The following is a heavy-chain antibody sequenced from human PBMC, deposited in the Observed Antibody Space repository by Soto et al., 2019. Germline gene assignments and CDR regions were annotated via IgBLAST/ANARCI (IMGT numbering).Heavy chain of an antibody. CDR2: ISGSGGST. D-gene: IGHD6-13*01. Sequence: SLRLSCAASGYTFSSYSMSWVRQAPGKGLEWVSAISGSGGSTYYADSVKGRFAISRDNSKNTLYLQMNSLRSDDTAVYYCARVPAASLPRLPEYFDDWGQGTLVTVSS. CDR1: GYTFSSYS. CDR3: ARVPAASLPRLPEYFDD. V-gene: IGHV3-23*01. J-gene: IGHJ4*02.